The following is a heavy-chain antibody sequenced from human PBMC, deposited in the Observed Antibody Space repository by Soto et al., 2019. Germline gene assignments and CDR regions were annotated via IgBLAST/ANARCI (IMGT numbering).Heavy chain of an antibody. CDR3: ARDHRITMIVVVPYYYYYGMDV. J-gene: IGHJ6*02. CDR1: GGTFSSYA. CDR2: IIPIFGTA. D-gene: IGHD3-22*01. V-gene: IGHV1-69*13. Sequence: SVKVSCKASGGTFSSYAISWVRQAPGQGLEWMGGIIPIFGTANYAQKFQGRVTITADESTSTAYMELSSLRSEDTAVYYCARDHRITMIVVVPYYYYYGMDVWGQGTTVTAP.